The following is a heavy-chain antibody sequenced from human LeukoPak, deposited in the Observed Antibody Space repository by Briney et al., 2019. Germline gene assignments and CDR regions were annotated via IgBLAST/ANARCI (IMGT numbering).Heavy chain of an antibody. J-gene: IGHJ4*02. CDR3: ARGANYYGSGSYSDY. Sequence: ASVKVSCKASGYTFTSYGISWVRQAPGQGLEWMGWISAYNGNTNYAQKFQGRVTITADKSTSTAYMELSSLRSEDTAVYYCARGANYYGSGSYSDYWGQGTLVTVSS. D-gene: IGHD3-10*01. CDR2: ISAYNGNT. CDR1: GYTFTSYG. V-gene: IGHV1-18*01.